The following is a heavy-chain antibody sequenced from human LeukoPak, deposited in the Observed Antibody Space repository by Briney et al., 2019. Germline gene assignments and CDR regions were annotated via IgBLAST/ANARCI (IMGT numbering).Heavy chain of an antibody. V-gene: IGHV5-51*01. CDR2: IYPGDSDT. Sequence: GESLKISCKGSGYSFTSYWIGWVRQMPGKGLEWMGIIYPGDSDTRYSPSFQGQVTISADKSISTAYLQWSSLKASDTAMYYCARTTTVTRTGSRYFDYWGQGTLVTVSS. J-gene: IGHJ4*02. CDR1: GYSFTSYW. D-gene: IGHD4-17*01. CDR3: ARTTTVTRTGSRYFDY.